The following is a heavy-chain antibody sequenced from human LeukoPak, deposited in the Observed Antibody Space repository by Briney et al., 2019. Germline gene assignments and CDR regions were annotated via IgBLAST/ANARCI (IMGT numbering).Heavy chain of an antibody. CDR1: GGSFSGYY. V-gene: IGHV4-34*01. D-gene: IGHD6-13*01. J-gene: IGHJ4*02. CDR2: INHSGST. CDR3: ASVPSSSWYAFDY. Sequence: SETLSLTCAVYGGSFSGYYWSWIRQPPGKGLKWIGEINHSGSTNYNPSLKSRVTISVDTSKNQFSLKLSSVTAADTAVYYCASVPSSSWYAFDYWGQGTLVTVSS.